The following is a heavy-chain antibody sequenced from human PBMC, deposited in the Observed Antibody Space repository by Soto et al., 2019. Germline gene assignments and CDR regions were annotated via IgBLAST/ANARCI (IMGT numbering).Heavy chain of an antibody. CDR3: ARDLFQGQLGFVGYFFDY. CDR1: GFTFSSYA. CDR2: ISYDGSNK. D-gene: IGHD6-6*01. J-gene: IGHJ4*02. Sequence: GGSLRLSCAASGFTFSSYAMHWVRQAPGKGLEWVAVISYDGSNKYYADSVKGRFTISRDNSKNTLYLQMNSLRAEDTAVYYCARDLFQGQLGFVGYFFDYWGQRTLVTVSS. V-gene: IGHV3-30-3*01.